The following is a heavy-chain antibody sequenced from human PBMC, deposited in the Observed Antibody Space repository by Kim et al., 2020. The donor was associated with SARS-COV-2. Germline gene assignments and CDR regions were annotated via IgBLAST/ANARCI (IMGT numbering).Heavy chain of an antibody. Sequence: ASVKVSCKASGYTFTSYYMHWVRQAPGQGLEWMGIINPSGGSTSYAQKYQGRVTMTRDTCTSTVYMELSSQRSEDTAAYNCARDGGRGYSGYAGWFDPWGQGTLVPVSS. CDR1: GYTFTSYY. CDR3: ARDGGRGYSGYAGWFDP. V-gene: IGHV1-46*01. J-gene: IGHJ5*02. CDR2: INPSGGST. D-gene: IGHD5-12*01.